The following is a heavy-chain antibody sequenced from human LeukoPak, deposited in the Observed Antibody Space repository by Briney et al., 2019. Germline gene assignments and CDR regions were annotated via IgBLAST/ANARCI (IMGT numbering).Heavy chain of an antibody. CDR3: ARASYYYDSSGRRDAFDI. CDR2: IYYSGST. J-gene: IGHJ3*02. CDR1: GGSISSYY. Sequence: SETLSLTCTVSGGSISSYYWSWIRQPPGKGLEWIGYIYYSGSTNYNPSLKSRVTISVDTSKNQFSLKLSSVTAADTAVYYCARASYYYDSSGRRDAFDIWGQGTMVTVSS. D-gene: IGHD3-22*01. V-gene: IGHV4-59*01.